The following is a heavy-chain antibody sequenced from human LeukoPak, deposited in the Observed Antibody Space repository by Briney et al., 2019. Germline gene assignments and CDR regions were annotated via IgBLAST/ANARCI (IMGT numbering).Heavy chain of an antibody. Sequence: SETLSLICTVSGGSISSYYWTWIRQPPGKGLEWIGYIYYSGSTNYNPSLKSRVTISLDTSKNQFSLKLSSVTAADTAVYYCARDHSNYDFWSGYVHYYYYYYMDVWGKGTTVTVSS. D-gene: IGHD3-3*01. CDR3: ARDHSNYDFWSGYVHYYYYYYMDV. J-gene: IGHJ6*03. CDR1: GGSISSYY. CDR2: IYYSGST. V-gene: IGHV4-59*01.